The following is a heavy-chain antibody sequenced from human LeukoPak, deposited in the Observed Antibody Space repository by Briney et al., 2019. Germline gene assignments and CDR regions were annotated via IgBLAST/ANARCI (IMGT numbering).Heavy chain of an antibody. Sequence: PSETLSLTCAVYGGSFSGYYWSWIRQPPGKGLEWIGEINHSGSTNYNPSLKSRVTISVDPPKNQFSLKLSSVTAADTAVYYCARGQGSGWYVDYWGQGTLVTVSS. D-gene: IGHD6-19*01. J-gene: IGHJ4*02. CDR1: GGSFSGYY. CDR3: ARGQGSGWYVDY. CDR2: INHSGST. V-gene: IGHV4-34*01.